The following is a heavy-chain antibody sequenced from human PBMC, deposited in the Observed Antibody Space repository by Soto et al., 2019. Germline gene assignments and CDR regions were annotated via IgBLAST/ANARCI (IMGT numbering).Heavy chain of an antibody. J-gene: IGHJ2*01. CDR3: AREGGYDGDSGHWYFDL. D-gene: IGHD2-21*02. V-gene: IGHV3-53*02. Sequence: EVQLVETGGGLIQPGGSLRLSCAASGFIVTSNYMSWVRQAPGKGLEWVSVFYGGGSRYYADSVKGRFTISRDYSENSLYLQMNSLRAEDTAVYYCAREGGYDGDSGHWYFDLWGRGTLVTVSS. CDR2: FYGGGSR. CDR1: GFIVTSNY.